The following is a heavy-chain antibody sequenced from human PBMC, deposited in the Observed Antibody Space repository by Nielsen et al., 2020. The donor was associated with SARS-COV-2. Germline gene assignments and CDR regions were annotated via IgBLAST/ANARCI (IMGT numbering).Heavy chain of an antibody. Sequence: SLKISCAASGFTFDDYAMHWVRQAPGKGLEWVSGISWNSGSIGYADSVKGRFNISRDNAKNSLYLQMNSLRAEDTALYYCAKLPDYYDSRGYGDYWGQGTLVTVSS. CDR1: GFTFDDYA. V-gene: IGHV3-9*01. CDR2: ISWNSGSI. J-gene: IGHJ4*02. D-gene: IGHD3-22*01. CDR3: AKLPDYYDSRGYGDY.